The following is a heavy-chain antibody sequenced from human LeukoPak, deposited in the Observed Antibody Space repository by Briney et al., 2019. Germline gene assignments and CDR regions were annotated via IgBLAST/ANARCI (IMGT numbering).Heavy chain of an antibody. CDR1: GYTFSTYT. CDR3: ARDRGSGWHYFDS. CDR2: ITPMFATI. Sequence: SVKVSCKVSGYTFSTYTINWVRQAPGQGLEGMGEITPMFATIDYAQHLQGRDTITSNELTTTVYMELSSLRYEDTAVYFCARDRGSGWHYFDSWGQGTLVTVSS. D-gene: IGHD6-19*01. J-gene: IGHJ4*02. V-gene: IGHV1-69*13.